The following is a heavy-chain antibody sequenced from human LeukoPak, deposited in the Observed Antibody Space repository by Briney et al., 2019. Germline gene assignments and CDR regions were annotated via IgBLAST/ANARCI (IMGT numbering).Heavy chain of an antibody. CDR2: ISGSGGST. V-gene: IGHV3-23*01. Sequence: PGGSLRLSCAASGFTFSSYAMSWVRQAPGKGLEWVSAISGSGGSTYYADSVKGRFTIPRDNSKNTLYLQMNSLRAEDTAVYYCAKERDYYGSGPPDYWGQGTLVTVSS. D-gene: IGHD3-10*01. CDR3: AKERDYYGSGPPDY. J-gene: IGHJ4*02. CDR1: GFTFSSYA.